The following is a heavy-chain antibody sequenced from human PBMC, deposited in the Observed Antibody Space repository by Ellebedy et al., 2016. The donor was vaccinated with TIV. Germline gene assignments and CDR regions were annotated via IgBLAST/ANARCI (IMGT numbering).Heavy chain of an antibody. CDR2: MSGIGGNT. CDR3: AKDLEGYSSGWYIGFYNYDYMDV. D-gene: IGHD6-19*01. V-gene: IGHV3-23*01. J-gene: IGHJ6*03. Sequence: GESLKISCAASGFTFSSYAMSWVRQAPGKGLEWVSVMSGIGGNTYYADSVKGRFTISRDNSKNTVYLQMHSLRAEDTAVYFCAKDLEGYSSGWYIGFYNYDYMDVWGKGTTVTVSS. CDR1: GFTFSSYA.